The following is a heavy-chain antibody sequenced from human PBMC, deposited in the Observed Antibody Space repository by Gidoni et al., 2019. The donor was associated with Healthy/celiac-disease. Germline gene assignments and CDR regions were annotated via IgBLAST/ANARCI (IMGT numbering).Heavy chain of an antibody. D-gene: IGHD2-15*01. Sequence: QVQLVQSGAEVKKTGSTGKVSCKASGGTFSSYAISWVRQAPGQGLEWMGGIIPIFGTANYAQKFQGRVTITADESTSTAYMDLSSLRSEDTAVYYCARDPGYCSGGSCPQDRWGQGTLVTVSS. CDR1: GGTFSSYA. CDR2: IIPIFGTA. CDR3: ARDPGYCSGGSCPQDR. V-gene: IGHV1-69*01. J-gene: IGHJ4*02.